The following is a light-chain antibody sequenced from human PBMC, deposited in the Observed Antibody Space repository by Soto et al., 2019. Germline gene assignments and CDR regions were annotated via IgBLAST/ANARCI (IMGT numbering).Light chain of an antibody. J-gene: IGKJ2*01. CDR2: GAS. CDR3: QQYNNWHGT. V-gene: IGKV3-15*01. Sequence: EIVMTQSPATLSVSPGERATLSCRASQSVSSNLAWYQQKPGQAPRLLIYGASTRATGIPARFSSSGSGTEITLTISSLQSEDFAVDYCQQYNNWHGTFGQGTKLEIK. CDR1: QSVSSN.